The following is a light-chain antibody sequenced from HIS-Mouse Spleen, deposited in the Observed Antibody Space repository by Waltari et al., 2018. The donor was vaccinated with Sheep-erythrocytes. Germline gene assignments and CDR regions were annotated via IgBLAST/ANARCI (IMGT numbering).Light chain of an antibody. CDR1: QSVLYSSNNKNY. CDR3: QQYYSTLT. CDR2: WAS. J-gene: IGKJ4*01. V-gene: IGKV4-1*01. Sequence: DIVMTQSPDSLAVSLGERATINCTSSQSVLYSSNNKNYLAWYQQTPGQPPKLLIYWASTRESGVPDRFSGSGSGTDFTLSISSLQAEDVAVYYCQQYYSTLTFGGGTKVEIK.